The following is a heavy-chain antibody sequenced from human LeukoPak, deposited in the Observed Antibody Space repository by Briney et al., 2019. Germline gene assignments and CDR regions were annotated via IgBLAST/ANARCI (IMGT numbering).Heavy chain of an antibody. V-gene: IGHV4-34*01. D-gene: IGHD2-2*01. Sequence: SETLSLTCAVYGGSFSGNYWSWIRQPPGKGLEWIGEINQSGSTNYNPSLKSRVTISVDTSKNQLSLKLSSVTAADMAVYYCARQDVVESVYAFDIWGQGTMVTVSS. J-gene: IGHJ3*02. CDR3: ARQDVVESVYAFDI. CDR2: INQSGST. CDR1: GGSFSGNY.